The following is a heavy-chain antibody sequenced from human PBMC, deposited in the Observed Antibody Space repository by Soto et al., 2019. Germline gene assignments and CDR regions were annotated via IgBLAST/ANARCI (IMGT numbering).Heavy chain of an antibody. V-gene: IGHV4-34*01. J-gene: IGHJ4*02. CDR2: INYSGNT. D-gene: IGHD1-26*01. Sequence: ETLGLTCAVYGGSLSGYYWSWMRQPPGKALEWIGEINYSGNTNYNPSLKSRVTISGDTSKNQLFLNLTSVTAADTAMYYCARHHVRGRTIAGAAEFWGQGTLVTVSS. CDR1: GGSLSGYY. CDR3: ARHHVRGRTIAGAAEF.